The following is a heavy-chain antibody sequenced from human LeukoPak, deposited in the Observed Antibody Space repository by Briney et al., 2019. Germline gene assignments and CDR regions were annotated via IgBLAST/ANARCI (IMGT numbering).Heavy chain of an antibody. J-gene: IGHJ5*02. V-gene: IGHV4-30-2*01. Sequence: SETLSLTCAVSGGPISSGGYSWSWIRQPPGKGLEWIGYIYHSGSTYYNPSLKSRVTISVDRSKNQFSLKLSSVTAADTAVYYCARAKKVSQETGGTTDQLWFDPGAREPWSPSPQ. D-gene: IGHD1-1*01. CDR2: IYHSGST. CDR3: ARAKKVSQETGGTTDQLWFDP. CDR1: GGPISSGGYS.